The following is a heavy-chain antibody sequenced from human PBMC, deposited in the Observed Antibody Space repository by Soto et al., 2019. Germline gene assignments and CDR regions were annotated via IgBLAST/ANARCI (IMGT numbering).Heavy chain of an antibody. D-gene: IGHD5-12*01. V-gene: IGHV3-30*18. CDR3: AKDNGSGCDWLRVGDASDI. CDR1: GFTFSSYG. CDR2: IPYDGSNK. J-gene: IGHJ3*02. Sequence: QVQLVESGGGVVQPGRSLRLSCAASGFTFSSYGMHWVRQAPGKGLEWVAVIPYDGSNKYYADSVKGRLTISRDNSKNTLYLQMNRLGGEDTAVYYCAKDNGSGCDWLRVGDASDIWGQGTMVTVSS.